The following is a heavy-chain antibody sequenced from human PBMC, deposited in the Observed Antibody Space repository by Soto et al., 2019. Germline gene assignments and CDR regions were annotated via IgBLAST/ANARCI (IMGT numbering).Heavy chain of an antibody. J-gene: IGHJ4*02. V-gene: IGHV3-48*03. Sequence: GGSLRLSCAASGITFSSYEMNWVRQAPGKGLEWVSYISSSGSTIYYADSVKGRFTISRDNAKNSLYLQMNSLRAEDTAVYYCARSITMVRGHYYFDYWGQGTLVTVSS. CDR1: GITFSSYE. CDR3: ARSITMVRGHYYFDY. D-gene: IGHD3-10*01. CDR2: ISSSGSTI.